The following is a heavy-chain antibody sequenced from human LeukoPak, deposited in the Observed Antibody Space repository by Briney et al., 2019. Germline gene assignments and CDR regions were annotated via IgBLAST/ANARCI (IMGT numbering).Heavy chain of an antibody. V-gene: IGHV6-1*01. CDR1: GDSASRNRAA. CDR3: ASVGAGDFEV. J-gene: IGHJ3*01. Sequence: SQTLSLTCAISGDSASRNRAASTWIRQSPSRGLEWLGRTYHRSNWYNDYAVFVKSRITINPDTSKNQFSLQLNSVTPEDTAVYSCASVGAGDFEVWVQGTMVTVSS. D-gene: IGHD3-10*01. CDR2: TYHRSNWYN.